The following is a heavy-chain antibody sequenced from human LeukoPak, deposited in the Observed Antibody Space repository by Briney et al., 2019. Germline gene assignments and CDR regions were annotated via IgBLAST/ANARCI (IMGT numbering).Heavy chain of an antibody. Sequence: ASVKVSCKASGYTFISNGISWVRQAPGQGLEWVGWISTFNGITNSAQKVQGRVTLTTDTSTSTAYMELRSLRSDDTAVYYCARRNLVFDYWGQGPLVT. CDR2: ISTFNGIT. D-gene: IGHD3-9*01. CDR3: ARRNLVFDY. CDR1: GYTFISNG. V-gene: IGHV1-18*01. J-gene: IGHJ4*02.